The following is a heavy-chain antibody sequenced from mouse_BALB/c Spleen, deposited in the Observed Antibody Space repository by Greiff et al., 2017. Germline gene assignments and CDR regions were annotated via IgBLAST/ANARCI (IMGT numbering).Heavy chain of an antibody. J-gene: IGHJ4*01. CDR3: ANYYGYDGGDYYAMDY. CDR2: IWSGGST. V-gene: IGHV2-2*02. Sequence: QVQLQQSEPGLVQPSQSLSITCTVSGFSLTSYGVHWVRQSPGKGLEWLGVIWSGGSTDYNAAFISRLSISKDNSKSQVFFKMNSLQANDTAIYYCANYYGYDGGDYYAMDYWGQGTSVTVSS. D-gene: IGHD2-2*01. CDR1: GFSLTSYG.